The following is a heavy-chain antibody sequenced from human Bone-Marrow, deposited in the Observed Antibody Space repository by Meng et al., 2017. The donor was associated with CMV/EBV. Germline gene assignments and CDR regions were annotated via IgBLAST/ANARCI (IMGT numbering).Heavy chain of an antibody. CDR2: IYYSGST. Sequence: SETLSLTWTVSRHSISSVYYWGWIRQPPRKGLEWIGYIYYSGSTNYNPSLKSRVTISVDTSKNQFSLKLSSVTAADTAVYYCARDSYYDFWSGYYTYYYYGMDVWGQRPTVTVSS. J-gene: IGHJ6*02. CDR1: RHSISSVYY. D-gene: IGHD3-3*01. V-gene: IGHV4-61*01. CDR3: ARDSYYDFWSGYYTYYYYGMDV.